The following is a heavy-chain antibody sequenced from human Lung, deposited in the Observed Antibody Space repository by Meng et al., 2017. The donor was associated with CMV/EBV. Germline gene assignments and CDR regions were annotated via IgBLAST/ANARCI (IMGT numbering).Heavy chain of an antibody. CDR3: TKGGGERVTFDAMDV. CDR1: GFTFDDFA. V-gene: IGHV3-9*01. Sequence: GGSLRLXCTASGFTFDDFAMHWVRQSPGEGLEWVSGISGNTGFIGYADSVKGRFTISRDNAKKTLSLQINTLRAEDTALYYCTKGGGERVTFDAMDVWGKGTXVTVGS. J-gene: IGHJ6*04. D-gene: IGHD2-21*02. CDR2: ISGNTGFI.